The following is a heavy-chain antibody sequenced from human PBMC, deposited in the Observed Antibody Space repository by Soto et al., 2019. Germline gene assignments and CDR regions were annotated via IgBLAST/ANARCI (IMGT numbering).Heavy chain of an antibody. Sequence: EVQLVESGGGLVKPGGSLRLSCAASGFTFSSYSMNWVRQAPGKGLEWVSSISSSSSYIYYADSVKGRFTISRDNAKNSLYLKMNSLRAEDTAVYYCARGYCSGGSCYSRDYYYYYMDVWGKGTTVTVSS. CDR2: ISSSSSYI. D-gene: IGHD2-15*01. V-gene: IGHV3-21*01. CDR3: ARGYCSGGSCYSRDYYYYYMDV. CDR1: GFTFSSYS. J-gene: IGHJ6*03.